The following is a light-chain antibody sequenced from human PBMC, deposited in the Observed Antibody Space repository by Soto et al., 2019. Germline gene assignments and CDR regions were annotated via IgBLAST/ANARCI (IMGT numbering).Light chain of an antibody. CDR3: QQYFSTPFT. CDR2: WAS. V-gene: IGKV4-1*01. J-gene: IGKJ3*01. Sequence: DIVMTQSPDSLAVSLGERATINCKASQSVLSSSNNKNYLAWYQQKSGQPPRLLIYWASTRESGVPGRFSGSGSGTDFTLTISSLQAEDVAVYYCQQYFSTPFTFGPGTKVDIK. CDR1: QSVLSSSNNKNY.